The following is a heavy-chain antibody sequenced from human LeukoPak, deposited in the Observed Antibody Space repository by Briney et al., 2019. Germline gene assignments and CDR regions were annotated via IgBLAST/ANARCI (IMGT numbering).Heavy chain of an antibody. CDR1: GFTFSSYA. CDR3: AKDTYYYDSSGYDY. Sequence: GGSLRLSCAASGFTFSSYAMSWVRQAPGKGLEWVSAISGSGGSTYYADSVKGRFTISRDNSKNTLYLQMNSLRAEDTALYYCAKDTYYYDSSGYDYWGQGTLVTVSS. V-gene: IGHV3-23*01. D-gene: IGHD3-22*01. CDR2: ISGSGGST. J-gene: IGHJ4*02.